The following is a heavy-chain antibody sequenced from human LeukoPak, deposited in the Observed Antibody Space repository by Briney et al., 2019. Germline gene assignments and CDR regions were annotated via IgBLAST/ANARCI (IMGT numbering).Heavy chain of an antibody. V-gene: IGHV4-34*01. CDR3: ARVRVPASRLCWFDP. J-gene: IGHJ5*02. Sequence: PSETLSLTCAVYGGSFSDYYWSWIRQPPEKGLEWIGEINHSGSTNYNPSLKSRVTISVDTSKNQFSLKLSSVTAADTAVYYCARVRVPASRLCWFDPWGQGTLVTVSS. D-gene: IGHD2-2*01. CDR2: INHSGST. CDR1: GGSFSDYY.